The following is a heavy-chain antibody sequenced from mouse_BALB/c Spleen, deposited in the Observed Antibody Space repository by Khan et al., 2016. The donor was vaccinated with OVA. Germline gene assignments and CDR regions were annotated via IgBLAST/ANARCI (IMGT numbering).Heavy chain of an antibody. CDR3: TRDRIDY. Sequence: VKLQESGAELAKPGASVKMSCKASGYTFTTYWMHWVKQRPGQGLEWIGYINPTSGYTDYNEKFKDRATLSADKSSSTAYMQLSSLTSEDSAGYYCTRDRIDYWGQGTTLTVSS. J-gene: IGHJ2*01. CDR1: GYTFTTYW. CDR2: INPTSGYT. V-gene: IGHV1-7*01.